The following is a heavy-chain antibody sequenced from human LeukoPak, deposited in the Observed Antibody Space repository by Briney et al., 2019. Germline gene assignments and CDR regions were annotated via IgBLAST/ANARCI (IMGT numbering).Heavy chain of an antibody. CDR1: GFTFSSYW. Sequence: PGGSLRLSCAASGFTFSSYWMSWVRRAPGKGLEWVANIKQDGSEKYNVDSVKGRFTISRDNAKNSLYLQMNSLRAEDTAVYYCARDIYDILTGYYATGYWGQGTLVTVSS. D-gene: IGHD3-9*01. CDR3: ARDIYDILTGYYATGY. J-gene: IGHJ4*02. V-gene: IGHV3-7*01. CDR2: IKQDGSEK.